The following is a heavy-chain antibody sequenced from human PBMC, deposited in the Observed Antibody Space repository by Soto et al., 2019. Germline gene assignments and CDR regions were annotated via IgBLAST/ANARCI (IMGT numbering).Heavy chain of an antibody. V-gene: IGHV1-69*01. CDR3: ARDEVCSGGSCYVY. CDR2: IIPIFGTA. D-gene: IGHD2-15*01. Sequence: QVQLVQSGAEVKKPGSSVKVSCKASGGTFSSYAISWVRQAPGQGLEWMGGIIPIFGTANYAQKFQGRVTITADDSTSTAYMELSILRSEDTAVYYCARDEVCSGGSCYVYWGQGTLVTVSS. CDR1: GGTFSSYA. J-gene: IGHJ4*02.